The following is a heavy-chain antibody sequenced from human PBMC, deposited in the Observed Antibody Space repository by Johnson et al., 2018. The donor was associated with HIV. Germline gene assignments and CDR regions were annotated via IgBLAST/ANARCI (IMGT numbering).Heavy chain of an antibody. Sequence: QVQLVESGGGVVQPGRSLRLSCAASGFTISSYAIHWVRQAPGKGLAWVAVISYDGSNKYYADSVKGRFTISRDNSKNSLFLLMPSQRTDDTAVFYCARDGRKEKDYGAHVELITVLDIWGHGTMVTVSS. J-gene: IGHJ3*02. CDR3: ARDGRKEKDYGAHVELITVLDI. CDR2: ISYDGSNK. V-gene: IGHV3-30*04. CDR1: GFTISSYA. D-gene: IGHD4-17*01.